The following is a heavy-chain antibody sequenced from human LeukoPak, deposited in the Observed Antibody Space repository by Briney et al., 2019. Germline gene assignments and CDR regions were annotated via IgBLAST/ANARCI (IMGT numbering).Heavy chain of an antibody. D-gene: IGHD2-15*01. J-gene: IGHJ4*02. CDR2: INSDGSTT. CDR1: GFTFSGYW. Sequence: GRSLRLSCAASGFTFSGYWMHWVRQAPGKGLVWVSRINSDGSTTNYADSVKGRFTISRDNAKTTLCLQMNSLRGEDTAVYYCATSTYCSGGSCYSRTFQYWGQGTLVTVSS. CDR3: ATSTYCSGGSCYSRTFQY. V-gene: IGHV3-74*01.